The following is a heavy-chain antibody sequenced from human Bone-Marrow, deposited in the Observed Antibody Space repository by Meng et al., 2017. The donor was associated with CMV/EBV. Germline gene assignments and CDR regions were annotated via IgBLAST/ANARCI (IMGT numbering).Heavy chain of an antibody. CDR2: INHSGST. D-gene: IGHD3-22*01. CDR3: ARGVDYYDSSGYYY. V-gene: IGHV4-34*01. J-gene: IGHJ4*02. Sequence: QWQLPQAGARIFNPLETLAPTFAVYGGYFSGYYWSWIRQPTGKGMEWIGEINHSGSTNYNPSLKSRVTISVDTSKNQFSLKLSSVTAADTAVYYCARGVDYYDSSGYYYWGQGTLVTVFS. CDR1: GGYFSGYY.